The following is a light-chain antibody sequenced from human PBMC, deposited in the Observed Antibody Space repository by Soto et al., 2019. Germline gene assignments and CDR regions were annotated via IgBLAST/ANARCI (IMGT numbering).Light chain of an antibody. CDR2: GAS. J-gene: IGKJ5*01. Sequence: EIVMTQSPATLSVSPGERATLSCRAGQNIHTNLAWYQQKPGQAPRLLFYGASTGATGLPARYSGSSSGTAFTLTISSLQSEDFALYYCQQYNNWPLITLGQGTRLDI. CDR3: QQYNNWPLIT. V-gene: IGKV3-15*01. CDR1: QNIHTN.